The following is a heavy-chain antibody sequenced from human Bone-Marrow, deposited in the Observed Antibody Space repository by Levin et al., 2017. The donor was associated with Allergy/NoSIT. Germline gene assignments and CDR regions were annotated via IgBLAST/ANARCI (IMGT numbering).Heavy chain of an antibody. D-gene: IGHD2-15*01. J-gene: IGHJ3*02. CDR2: ISSSSSTI. CDR1: GFTFSSYS. CDR3: ARTLNSIYCSGGSCYPLSEDAFDI. Sequence: LSLTCAASGFTFSSYSMNWVRQAPGKGLEWVSYISSSSSTIYYADSVKGRFTISRDNAKNSLYLQMNSLRAEDTAVYYCARTLNSIYCSGGSCYPLSEDAFDIWGQGTMVTVSS. V-gene: IGHV3-48*01.